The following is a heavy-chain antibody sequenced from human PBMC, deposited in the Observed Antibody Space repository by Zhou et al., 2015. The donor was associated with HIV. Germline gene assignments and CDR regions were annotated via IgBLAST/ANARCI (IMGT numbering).Heavy chain of an antibody. CDR1: GYNFTTYG. CDR3: ARDRGGAARPGWRYFDL. D-gene: IGHD6-6*01. Sequence: QVQLVQSGAEVEKPGASVKVSCEASGYNFTTYGISWVRQAPGQGLEWMGWIIPMFGTTTYAQTFQGRVTFSADRSTSSAYMELRRLGSEDTAIYYCARDRGGAARPGWRYFDLWGRGSLVTVSS. CDR2: IIPMFGTT. J-gene: IGHJ2*01. V-gene: IGHV1-69*06.